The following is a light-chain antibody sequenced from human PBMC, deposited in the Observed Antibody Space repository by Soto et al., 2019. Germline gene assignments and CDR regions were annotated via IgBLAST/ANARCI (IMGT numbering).Light chain of an antibody. CDR1: SSNIGAGYD. CDR2: GNS. V-gene: IGLV1-40*01. Sequence: QSVLTQPTSVSGAPGQRVTISCTGSSSNIGAGYDVHWYQQLPGTAPKLLIYGNSNRPSGVPDRFSGSKSGTSASLAITGLLAEDEADYYCQSYDSSLSGVFGGGTKLTVL. CDR3: QSYDSSLSGV. J-gene: IGLJ2*01.